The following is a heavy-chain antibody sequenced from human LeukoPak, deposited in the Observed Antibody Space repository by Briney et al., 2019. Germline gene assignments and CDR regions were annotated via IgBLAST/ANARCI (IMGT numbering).Heavy chain of an antibody. Sequence: SETLSLTCTVSRGSISSYYWSWIRQPPGKGLEWIGYISYSGNTNYSPSLKSRVTISVDTSKNQFSLKLSSVTAADTAVYYCARGRNSGYDYDYWGQGTLVTVS. J-gene: IGHJ4*02. CDR2: ISYSGNT. V-gene: IGHV4-59*01. D-gene: IGHD5-12*01. CDR1: RGSISSYY. CDR3: ARGRNSGYDYDY.